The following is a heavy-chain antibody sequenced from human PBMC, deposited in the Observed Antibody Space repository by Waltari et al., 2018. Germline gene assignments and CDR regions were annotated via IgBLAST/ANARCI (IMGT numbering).Heavy chain of an antibody. V-gene: IGHV4-39*07. Sequence: QLQLQESGPGLVKPSETLSLTCTVSGGSISSRNYYWGWLRQPPGKGLEWIGSIYYSGSTYYNPSLKSRVTISVDTSKNQFSLKLSSVTAADTAVYYCASLGGSYGGYFDYWGQGTLVTVSS. CDR1: GGSISSRNYY. CDR3: ASLGGSYGGYFDY. CDR2: IYYSGST. J-gene: IGHJ4*02. D-gene: IGHD1-26*01.